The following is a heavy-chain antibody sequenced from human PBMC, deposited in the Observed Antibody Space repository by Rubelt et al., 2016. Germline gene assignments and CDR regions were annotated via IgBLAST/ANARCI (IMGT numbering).Heavy chain of an antibody. J-gene: IGHJ4*02. CDR1: RVTFSGYW. CDR2: IKSDGSEK. D-gene: IGHD1-14*01. CDR3: VRVRPESVDY. Sequence: EVQLVESGGGLVQPGGSLRLSCAASRVTFSGYWMGWVRQSPGKGLAWVADIKSDGSEKYYADSVEGRFTISRDNAKNSLYLQMNSLRAEDTALYYCVRVRPESVDYWGQGTLVTVSS. V-gene: IGHV3-7*01.